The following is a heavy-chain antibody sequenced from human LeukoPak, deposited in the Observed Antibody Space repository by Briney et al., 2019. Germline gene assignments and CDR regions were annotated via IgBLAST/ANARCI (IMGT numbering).Heavy chain of an antibody. CDR2: IHYSGTT. V-gene: IGHV4-59*01. CDR3: ARDYYDSSGYYSGFDY. Sequence: PSETLSLTCTVSGGSISRYYWSWVRQPPGKGLEWIGYIHYSGTTDYNPSLKSRVTISVDSSKSQFSLRLNSVTAADTAVYYCARDYYDSSGYYSGFDYWGQGTLVTVSS. J-gene: IGHJ4*02. D-gene: IGHD3-22*01. CDR1: GGSISRYY.